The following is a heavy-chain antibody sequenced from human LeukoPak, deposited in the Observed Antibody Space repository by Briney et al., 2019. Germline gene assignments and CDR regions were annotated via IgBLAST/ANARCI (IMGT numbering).Heavy chain of an antibody. CDR1: GFTFSDYY. J-gene: IGHJ6*03. CDR2: ISSSGSTI. CDR3: ARDHDYIKSGRPYYYMDV. V-gene: IGHV3-11*01. D-gene: IGHD4-11*01. Sequence: PGGSLRLSCAASGFTFSDYYMSWIRQAPGKGLEWVSYISSSGSTIYYADSVKGRFTIPRDNAKNSLYLQMNSLRAEDTAVYYCARDHDYIKSGRPYYYMDVWGKGTTVTVSS.